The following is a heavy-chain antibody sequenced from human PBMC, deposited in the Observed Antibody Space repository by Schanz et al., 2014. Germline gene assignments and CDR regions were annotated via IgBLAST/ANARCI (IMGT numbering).Heavy chain of an antibody. D-gene: IGHD1-7*01. CDR3: ARDRWNYEGGIF. J-gene: IGHJ3*01. CDR1: GDTFDNFG. CDR2: FMPFLGIT. V-gene: IGHV1-69*04. Sequence: QVQLVQSGAEVKKPGSSVKVSCKATGDTFDNFGISWVRQAPGQGPEWIGRFMPFLGITNLAQKFQDRVTMTADRATSTAYMKLSGLRSEDTAMYYCARDRWNYEGGIFWGQGPMVTVSS.